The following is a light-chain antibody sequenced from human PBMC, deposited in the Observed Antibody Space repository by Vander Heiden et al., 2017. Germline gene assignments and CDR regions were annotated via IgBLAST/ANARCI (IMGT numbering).Light chain of an antibody. CDR3: QQLNSYPREDFT. Sequence: IPLTQSPSSLSASVGDRVTITCRASQGISSYLAWYQQKPGKAPKLLIYAASALQSGVPSRFSGSGSGTDFTLTISSLQPEDFATYYCQQLNSYPREDFTFGPGTKVDIK. CDR2: AAS. V-gene: IGKV1-9*01. J-gene: IGKJ3*01. CDR1: QGISSY.